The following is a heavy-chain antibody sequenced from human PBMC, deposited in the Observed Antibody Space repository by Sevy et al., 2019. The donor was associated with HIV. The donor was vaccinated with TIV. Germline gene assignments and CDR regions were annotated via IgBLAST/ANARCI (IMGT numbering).Heavy chain of an antibody. CDR2: IYYSGST. CDR3: ARGGEYSGYDLEAFDI. V-gene: IGHV4-61*01. CDR1: GGSVSSGSYY. Sequence: SETLSLTCTVSGGSVSSGSYYWSWIRQPPGKGLEWIGYIYYSGSTNYNPSLKSRVTISVDTSKNQFSLKLSSVTAADTAVYYCARGGEYSGYDLEAFDIWGQRTMVTASS. J-gene: IGHJ3*02. D-gene: IGHD5-12*01.